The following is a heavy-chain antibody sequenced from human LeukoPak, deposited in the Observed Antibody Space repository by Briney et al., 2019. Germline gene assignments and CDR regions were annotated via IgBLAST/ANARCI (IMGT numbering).Heavy chain of an antibody. Sequence: GGSLRLSCAASGFTFSYYNMEWVRQATGKAVERVSSITSSGTYTFYADSVKGRFTISRDNAKNSLYLQMDSLGPEDTAVYYCAKADYSSGYHCDYWGQGTLVTVSS. CDR3: AKADYSSGYHCDY. CDR1: GFTFSYYN. CDR2: ITSSGTYT. J-gene: IGHJ4*02. V-gene: IGHV3-21*04. D-gene: IGHD6-25*01.